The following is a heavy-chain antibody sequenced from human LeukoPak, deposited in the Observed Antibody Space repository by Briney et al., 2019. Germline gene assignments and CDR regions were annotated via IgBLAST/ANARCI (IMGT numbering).Heavy chain of an antibody. CDR2: IYYSGST. CDR3: ASGGSYGY. CDR1: GESTGGERPH. V-gene: IGHV4-61*01. J-gene: IGHJ4*02. Sequence: SETLSLTCTVYGESTGGERPHWGWIRQPPGKGLEWIGYIYYSGSTNYNPSLKSRVTISVDTSKNQFSLKLSSVTAADTAVYYCASGGSYGYWGQGTLVTVSS. D-gene: IGHD1-26*01.